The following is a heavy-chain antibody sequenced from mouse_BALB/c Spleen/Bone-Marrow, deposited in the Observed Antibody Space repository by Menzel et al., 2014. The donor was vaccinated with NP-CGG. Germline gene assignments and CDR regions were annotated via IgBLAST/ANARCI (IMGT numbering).Heavy chain of an antibody. CDR3: VRQDYDYPMDY. V-gene: IGHV10-1*01. J-gene: IGHJ4*01. CDR1: GFTFNIYA. D-gene: IGHD2-4*01. CDR2: ISSKSTNYTT. Sequence: EVMLVESGGGLVQPKGSLKLSCAASGFTFNIYAMNWVRQAPRKGLEWVARISSKSTNYTTCYADSEKDRFTISSDDSQSMLYLQMNSLKTEDTAIYYCVRQDYDYPMDYWGQGTSVTVSS.